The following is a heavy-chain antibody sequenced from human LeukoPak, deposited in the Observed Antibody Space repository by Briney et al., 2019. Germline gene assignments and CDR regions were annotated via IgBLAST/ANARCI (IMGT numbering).Heavy chain of an antibody. D-gene: IGHD2/OR15-2a*01. CDR2: INSDGSWT. CDR3: VSFYETY. V-gene: IGHV3-74*01. Sequence: GGSLRLSCAASGNYWMLWVRQAPGKGLVWVSHINSDGSWTSYADSVKGRFTISKDNAKNTVYLQMNSLRAEDTAVYYCVSFYETYWGRGTLVTVSS. J-gene: IGHJ4*02. CDR1: GNYW.